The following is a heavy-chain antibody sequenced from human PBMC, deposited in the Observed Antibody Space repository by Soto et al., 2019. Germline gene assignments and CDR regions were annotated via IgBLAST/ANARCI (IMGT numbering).Heavy chain of an antibody. CDR1: GFTFTSSA. CDR2: IVVGSGNT. V-gene: IGHV1-58*01. J-gene: IGHJ6*02. CDR3: AAGYCSGGSCYSTRFGYYYGMDV. Sequence: ASVKVSCKASGFTFTSSAVQWVRQARGQRLEWTGWIVVGSGNTNYAQKFQERVTITRDMSTSTAYMELSSLRSEDTAVYYCAAGYCSGGSCYSTRFGYYYGMDVWGQGTTVTVSS. D-gene: IGHD2-15*01.